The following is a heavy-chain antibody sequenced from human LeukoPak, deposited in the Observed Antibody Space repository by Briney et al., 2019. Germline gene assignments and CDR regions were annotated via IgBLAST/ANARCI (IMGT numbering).Heavy chain of an antibody. CDR1: GFTFSSYD. D-gene: IGHD4-11*01. J-gene: IGHJ3*02. Sequence: PGGSLRLSCAASGFTFSSYDMHWVRQPPGKGLEWVSHIDTAGDKYFSGPVKGRFTISRENAKNSLYLQMNSLRAGDTAVYYCARVGRTTNAFDIWGQGTMVTVSS. V-gene: IGHV3-13*04. CDR3: ARVGRTTNAFDI. CDR2: IDTAGDK.